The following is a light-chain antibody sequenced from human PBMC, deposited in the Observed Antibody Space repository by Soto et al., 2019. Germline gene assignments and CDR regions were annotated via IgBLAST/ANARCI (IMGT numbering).Light chain of an antibody. CDR2: EVT. CDR1: SSDVGGYNY. J-gene: IGLJ2*01. Sequence: QSALAQPPSASGSPGQSVTISCTGTSSDVGGYNYVSWYQQCPGKAPKLLIFEVTKRSSGVPGRFSGSKSGNTASLTVSGLQADDEADYYCSSYAGSNNYVVFGGGTKLTVL. V-gene: IGLV2-8*01. CDR3: SSYAGSNNYVV.